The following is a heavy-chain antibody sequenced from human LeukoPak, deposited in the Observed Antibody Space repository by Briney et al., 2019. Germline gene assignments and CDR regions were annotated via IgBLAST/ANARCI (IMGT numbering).Heavy chain of an antibody. Sequence: GASVKVSCKASGYTFTSYDINWVRQATGQGLEWMGWMNPNSGNTGYAQKFQGRVTMTRNTSISTAYMELSSLRSEDTAVYYCARAPEYYYDSRGTQLGYWGQGTLVTVSS. D-gene: IGHD3-22*01. V-gene: IGHV1-8*01. CDR2: MNPNSGNT. CDR1: GYTFTSYD. J-gene: IGHJ4*02. CDR3: ARAPEYYYDSRGTQLGY.